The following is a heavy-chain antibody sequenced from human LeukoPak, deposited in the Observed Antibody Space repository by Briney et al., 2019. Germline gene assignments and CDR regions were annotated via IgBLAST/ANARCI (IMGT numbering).Heavy chain of an antibody. CDR1: GGSISSYS. CDR3: ARVTGYSSGWYYFDY. J-gene: IGHJ4*02. V-gene: IGHV4-59*12. CDR2: IYYSGST. D-gene: IGHD6-19*01. Sequence: SETLSLTCTVSGGSISSYSWSWLRQPPGKGLEWIGYIYYSGSTNYNLSLKSRVTISVDRSKNQFSLKLSSVTAADTAVYYCARVTGYSSGWYYFDYWGQGTLVTVSS.